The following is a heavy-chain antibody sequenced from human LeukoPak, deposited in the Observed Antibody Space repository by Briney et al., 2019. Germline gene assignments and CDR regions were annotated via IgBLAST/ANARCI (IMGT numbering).Heavy chain of an antibody. CDR2: IYSGGST. V-gene: IGHV3-66*01. Sequence: GGYLRLSCAASGFTVSSNYMSWVRQAPGKGLEWVSVIYSGGSTYYADSVKGRFTISRDNSKNTLYLQMNSLRAEDTAVYYCARDLESNYDFWSGYEPSGFDIWGQGTMVTVSS. CDR1: GFTVSSNY. CDR3: ARDLESNYDFWSGYEPSGFDI. D-gene: IGHD3-3*01. J-gene: IGHJ3*02.